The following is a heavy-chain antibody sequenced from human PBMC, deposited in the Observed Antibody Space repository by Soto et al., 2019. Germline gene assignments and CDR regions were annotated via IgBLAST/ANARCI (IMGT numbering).Heavy chain of an antibody. CDR3: GKAGGSELRYFDWPEVGV. J-gene: IGHJ4*02. D-gene: IGHD3-9*01. V-gene: IGHV3-30*18. Sequence: QVHVVESGGGVVQPGTSLRLSCTASGFSFFNYGFAWIRQAPGKGLEWVAVVTYDSSEKYYADSVKGRFTISRDNSKNTVYLQMDSLQLNDSALHYCGKAGGSELRYFDWPEVGVWGQGTLVTVSS. CDR1: GFSFFNYG. CDR2: VTYDSSEK.